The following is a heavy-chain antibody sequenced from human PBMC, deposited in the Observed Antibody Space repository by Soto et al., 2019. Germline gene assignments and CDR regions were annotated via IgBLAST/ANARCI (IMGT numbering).Heavy chain of an antibody. Sequence: GGSLRLSCAASGFTFSSYSMNWVRQAPGKGLEWVSSIGSSSSYIYYADSVKGRFTISRDNAKNSLYLQMNSLRAEDTAVYYCARSGSYSSGAYYFDYWGQGTLVTVSS. CDR1: GFTFSSYS. D-gene: IGHD6-19*01. CDR3: ARSGSYSSGAYYFDY. V-gene: IGHV3-21*01. CDR2: IGSSSSYI. J-gene: IGHJ4*02.